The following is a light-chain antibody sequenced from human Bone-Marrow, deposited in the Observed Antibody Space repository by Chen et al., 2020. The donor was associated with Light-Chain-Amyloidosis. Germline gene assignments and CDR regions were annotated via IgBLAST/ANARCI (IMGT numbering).Light chain of an antibody. CDR3: MQALQTPWT. Sequence: DIVLIRPHLSLPSPPGDRPSISCRSSQSLLHSNGYNYLDWYLQKPGQSPQLLIYLGSNRASGVPDRFSGSGSGTDFTLKISRVEAEDVGVYYCMQALQTPWTFGQGTKVEIK. V-gene: IGKV2-28*01. J-gene: IGKJ1*01. CDR2: LGS. CDR1: QSLLHSNGYNY.